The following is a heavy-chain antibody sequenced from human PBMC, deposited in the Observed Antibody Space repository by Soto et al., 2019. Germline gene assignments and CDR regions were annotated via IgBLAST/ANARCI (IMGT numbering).Heavy chain of an antibody. J-gene: IGHJ5*02. CDR1: GFTLSNTG. V-gene: IGHV3-30*18. CDR3: AKDWGSSGWFNWFDP. D-gene: IGHD6-19*01. Sequence: QVQLVESGGGVVQPGRSLRLSCVASGFTLSNTGMHWARQAPGKGLEWVAMISHDGSNTYYGDSVKGRFTISRDNSWITLYLQMDSMSPEDMSVYYCAKDWGSSGWFNWFDPCGQGTLVTVSS. CDR2: ISHDGSNT.